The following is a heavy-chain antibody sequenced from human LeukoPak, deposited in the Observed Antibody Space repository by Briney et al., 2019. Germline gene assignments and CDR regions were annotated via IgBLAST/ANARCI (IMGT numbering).Heavy chain of an antibody. CDR2: ISAYNGNT. CDR3: ARDFRGVTSLDY. CDR1: GYTFTSYG. Sequence: ASVKVSCKASGYTFTSYGISWVRQAPGQGLEWMGWISAYNGNTNYAQELQGRVTMTTDTSTSTAYMELRSLRSDDTAVYYCARDFRGVTSLDYWGQGTLVTVSS. D-gene: IGHD3-10*01. J-gene: IGHJ4*02. V-gene: IGHV1-18*01.